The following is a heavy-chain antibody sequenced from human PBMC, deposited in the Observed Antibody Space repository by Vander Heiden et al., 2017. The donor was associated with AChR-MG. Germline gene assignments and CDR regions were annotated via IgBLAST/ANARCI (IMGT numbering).Heavy chain of an antibody. Sequence: EVRLVESGGGLVQPGGSLRLSCAASGFTFRSYWMHWVRQVPGKGLEWVSRMRNDGGRIHYADSVKGRFTISRDNTKNTLYLQMNSLRPEDTAVYYCAKDDYGFNAFDYWGQGTLVSVSS. CDR1: GFTFRSYW. J-gene: IGHJ4*02. CDR2: MRNDGGRI. V-gene: IGHV3-74*01. D-gene: IGHD4-17*01. CDR3: AKDDYGFNAFDY.